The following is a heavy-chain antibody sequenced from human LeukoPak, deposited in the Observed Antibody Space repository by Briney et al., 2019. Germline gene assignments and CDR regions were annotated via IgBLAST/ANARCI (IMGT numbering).Heavy chain of an antibody. CDR2: INHSGST. J-gene: IGHJ5*02. D-gene: IGHD3-3*01. Sequence: SETLSLTCAVYGGSFSGYYWSWIRHPPGKGLEWIGEINHSGSTNYNPSLKSRVTISVDTSKHQFSLKLSSVTAADTAVYYCARGLITIFADPWGQGTLVTVSS. V-gene: IGHV4-34*01. CDR3: ARGLITIFADP. CDR1: GGSFSGYY.